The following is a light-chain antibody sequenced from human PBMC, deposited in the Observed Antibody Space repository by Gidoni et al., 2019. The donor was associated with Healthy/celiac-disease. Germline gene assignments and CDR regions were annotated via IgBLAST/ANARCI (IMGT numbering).Light chain of an antibody. Sequence: EIVMTQSPATLSVSPGERATLSCRASQSVSSNLAWYQQKPGQAPRLLIYVASTRATGSPARFSGSGSGTEFTLTISSLQSEDFAVYYCQQYNNWPPYTFXQXTKLXIK. CDR1: QSVSSN. CDR3: QQYNNWPPYT. V-gene: IGKV3-15*01. J-gene: IGKJ2*01. CDR2: VAS.